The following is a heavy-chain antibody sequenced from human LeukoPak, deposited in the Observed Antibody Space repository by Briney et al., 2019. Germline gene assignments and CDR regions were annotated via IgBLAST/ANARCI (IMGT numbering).Heavy chain of an antibody. CDR2: IYYSGST. J-gene: IGHJ3*02. Sequence: PSETLSLTCTVSGGSIRSTSYYWGWIRQPPGKGLEWVGSIYYSGSTYYNQSLKSRVTISVDTSKNQFSLKLSSVTAADTAVYYCARDLYSSRTNDAFVIWGQGTMVTVSS. D-gene: IGHD6-13*01. CDR1: GGSIRSTSYY. V-gene: IGHV4-39*07. CDR3: ARDLYSSRTNDAFVI.